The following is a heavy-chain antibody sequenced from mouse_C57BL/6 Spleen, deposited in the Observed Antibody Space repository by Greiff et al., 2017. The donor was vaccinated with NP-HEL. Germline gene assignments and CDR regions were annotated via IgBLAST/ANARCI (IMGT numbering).Heavy chain of an antibody. Sequence: VMLVESGAELVRPGASVKLSCKASGYTFTDYYINWVKQRPGQGLEWIARIYPGSGNTYYNEKFKGKATLTAEKSSSTAYMQLSSLTSEDSAVYFCARSSGSSYEGWFAYWGQGTLVTVSA. J-gene: IGHJ3*01. CDR3: ARSSGSSYEGWFAY. V-gene: IGHV1-76*01. CDR1: GYTFTDYY. CDR2: IYPGSGNT. D-gene: IGHD1-1*01.